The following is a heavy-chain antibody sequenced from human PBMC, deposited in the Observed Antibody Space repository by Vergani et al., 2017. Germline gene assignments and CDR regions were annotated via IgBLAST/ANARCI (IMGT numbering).Heavy chain of an antibody. CDR2: ISSSSSYI. CDR1: GFTFSSYS. CDR3: ARVGYDFWSEGEGDYYYYGMDV. V-gene: IGHV3-21*01. D-gene: IGHD3-3*01. J-gene: IGHJ6*02. Sequence: EVQLVESGGGLVKPGGSLRLSCAASGFTFSSYSMNWVRQAPGKGLEWVSSISSSSSYIYYADSVKGRFTISRDKAKNSLYLQMNSLRAEDTAVYYCARVGYDFWSEGEGDYYYYGMDVWGQGTTVTVSS.